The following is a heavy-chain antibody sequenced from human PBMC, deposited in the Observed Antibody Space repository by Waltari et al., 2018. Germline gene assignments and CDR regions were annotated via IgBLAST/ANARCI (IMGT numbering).Heavy chain of an antibody. CDR1: GGSVNRGPYY. CDR2: VHHRGTF. J-gene: IGHJ6*02. V-gene: IGHV4-61*01. CDR3: ARDPGFDDFWSGNHGGDYYGLDV. D-gene: IGHD3-3*01. Sequence: QVQLQESGPGLVKPSETLSLTCSVSGGSVNRGPYYWGWIRQPPGKAMEWIGYVHHRGTFNQNPSRKSRATVLLDVTRNQFSLKVTSVTAADTSVYYCARDPGFDDFWSGNHGGDYYGLDVWGQGTTVTVSS.